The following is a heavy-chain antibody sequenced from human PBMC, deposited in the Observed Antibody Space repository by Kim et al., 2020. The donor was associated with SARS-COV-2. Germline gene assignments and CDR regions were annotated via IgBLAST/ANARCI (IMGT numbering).Heavy chain of an antibody. Sequence: GGSLRLSCAASGFTFSNYNMNWVRQPPGKGLEWVSSISSSSSYIYYADSVKGRLTISRDNAENSLYLQMNSLRAEDTAVYYCARGSSGSYFDPYWGQGTL. V-gene: IGHV3-21*01. D-gene: IGHD3-10*01. J-gene: IGHJ4*02. CDR3: ARGSSGSYFDPY. CDR2: ISSSSSYI. CDR1: GFTFSNYN.